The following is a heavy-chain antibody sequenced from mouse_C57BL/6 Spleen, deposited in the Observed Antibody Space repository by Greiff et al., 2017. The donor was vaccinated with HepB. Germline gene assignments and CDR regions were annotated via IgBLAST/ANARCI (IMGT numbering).Heavy chain of an antibody. J-gene: IGHJ3*01. CDR3: ARHYDEKTCFAY. D-gene: IGHD2-4*01. V-gene: IGHV1-80*01. Sequence: VQLQQSGAELVKPGASVKISCKASGYAFSSYWMNWVKQRPGKGLEWIGQIYPGDGDTNYNGKFKGKATLTADKSSSTAYMQLSSLTSEDSAVYFCARHYDEKTCFAYWGQRTLVTVSA. CDR2: IYPGDGDT. CDR1: GYAFSSYW.